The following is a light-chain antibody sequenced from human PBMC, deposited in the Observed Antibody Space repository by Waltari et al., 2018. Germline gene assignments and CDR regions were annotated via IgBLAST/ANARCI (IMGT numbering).Light chain of an antibody. CDR1: TPNIGNNY. J-gene: IGLJ3*02. CDR3: GTWDSSLGIGV. Sequence: QSVLTQAPSVSAAPGQKVTISCSGSTPNIGNNYVSWYQQFPGTAPKLLIYEENRLPSGSPDRFSGSKSGASATLGITGRQTGDEANYYCGTWDSSLGIGVLGGGTRVTVL. CDR2: EEN. V-gene: IGLV1-51*01.